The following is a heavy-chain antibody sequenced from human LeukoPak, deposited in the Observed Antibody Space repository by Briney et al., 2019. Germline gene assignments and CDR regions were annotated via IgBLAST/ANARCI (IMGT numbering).Heavy chain of an antibody. CDR3: ARAARVVATKYYYDSSGYHLVY. V-gene: IGHV1-69*01. Sequence: GSSVKVSCKASGGTYSSYAISWVRQAPGQGLEWMGGIIPIFGTANYAQKFQGRVTITADESTSTAYMELSSLRSEDTAVYYCARAARVVATKYYYDSSGYHLVYWGQGTLVTVSS. CDR1: GGTYSSYA. J-gene: IGHJ4*02. CDR2: IIPIFGTA. D-gene: IGHD3-22*01.